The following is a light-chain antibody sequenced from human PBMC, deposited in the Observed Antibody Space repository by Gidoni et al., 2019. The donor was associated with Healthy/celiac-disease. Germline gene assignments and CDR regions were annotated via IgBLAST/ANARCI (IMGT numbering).Light chain of an antibody. CDR1: PSISSY. J-gene: IGKJ1*01. CDR2: AAS. Sequence: DIQVTQSPSSLSASVGERVTITCRASPSISSYLNWYQQKPGKAPKLLIYAASSLQSGVPSRFSGSGSGTDFTLTISSLQPEDFATYYCQQSYSTPRTFGQGTKVEIK. V-gene: IGKV1-39*01. CDR3: QQSYSTPRT.